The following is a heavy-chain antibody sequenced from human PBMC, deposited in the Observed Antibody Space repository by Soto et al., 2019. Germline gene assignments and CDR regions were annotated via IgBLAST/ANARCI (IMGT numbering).Heavy chain of an antibody. D-gene: IGHD2-15*01. J-gene: IGHJ4*02. Sequence: QPGGSLRLSCAASGFTFSSYGMHWVRQAPGKGLEWVAVISYDGSNKYYADSVKGRFTISRDNSKNTLYLQMNSLRAEDTAVYYCAKDAYCSGGSYYDGSLGYWGQGTLVTVAS. CDR2: ISYDGSNK. V-gene: IGHV3-30*18. CDR3: AKDAYCSGGSYYDGSLGY. CDR1: GFTFSSYG.